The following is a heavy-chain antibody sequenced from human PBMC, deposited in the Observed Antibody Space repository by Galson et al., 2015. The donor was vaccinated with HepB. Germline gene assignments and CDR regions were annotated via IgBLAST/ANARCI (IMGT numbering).Heavy chain of an antibody. D-gene: IGHD1-26*01. CDR2: TYYTGDT. V-gene: IGHV4-39*01. Sequence: SETLSLTCTVSGDSISRGSYYWGWIRQPPGKGLEWVGTTYYTGDTYYNPSLKSRVTMSLDTSKNQFSVKLSSVTPADTAVYHCASFVGASPGYYWGQGTLVTVSS. CDR3: ASFVGASPGYY. J-gene: IGHJ4*02. CDR1: GDSISRGSYY.